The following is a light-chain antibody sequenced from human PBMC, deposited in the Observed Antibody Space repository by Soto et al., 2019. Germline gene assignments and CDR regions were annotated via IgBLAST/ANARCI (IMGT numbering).Light chain of an antibody. Sequence: ESVLAESAGTLSLSPGERATLSCRASQSVTSTYFAWLQQKPGQAPRLLIYGASSRATGIPDRFSGSGSGTDFTLTISSLEPEDFAMYFCQQYGGSPITFGQGTRLEIK. CDR2: GAS. V-gene: IGKV3-20*01. CDR1: QSVTSTY. CDR3: QQYGGSPIT. J-gene: IGKJ5*01.